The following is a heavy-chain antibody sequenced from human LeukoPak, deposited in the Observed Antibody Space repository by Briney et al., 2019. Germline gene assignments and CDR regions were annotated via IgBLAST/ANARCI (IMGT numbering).Heavy chain of an antibody. J-gene: IGHJ6*02. D-gene: IGHD3-16*01. CDR1: GYTFTGYY. CDR3: ARDGLGDYYYYGMDV. V-gene: IGHV1-2*02. CDR2: INPNSGGT. Sequence: GASVKVSCKASGYTFTGYYMHWVRQAPGQGLEWMGWINPNSGGTNYAQKFQGRVTMTRDTSISTVYMELSRLRSDDTAVYYCARDGLGDYYYYGMDVWGQGTTVTVSS.